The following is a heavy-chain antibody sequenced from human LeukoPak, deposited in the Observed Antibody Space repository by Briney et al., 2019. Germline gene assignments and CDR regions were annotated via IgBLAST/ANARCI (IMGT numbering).Heavy chain of an antibody. CDR3: ARDVYYYDSSGYYQREFDY. V-gene: IGHV1-2*02. CDR1: GYTFTGYY. Sequence: ASVKVSCKASGYTFTGYYMHWVRQAPGQGHEWMGWINPNSGGTNYAQKFQGRVTMTRDTSISTAYMELSRLRSDDTAVYYCARDVYYYDSSGYYQREFDYWGQGTLVTVSS. D-gene: IGHD3-22*01. CDR2: INPNSGGT. J-gene: IGHJ4*02.